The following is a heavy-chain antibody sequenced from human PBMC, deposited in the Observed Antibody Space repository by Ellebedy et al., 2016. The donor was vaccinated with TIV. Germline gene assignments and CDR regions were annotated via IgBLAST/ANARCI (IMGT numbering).Heavy chain of an antibody. CDR1: GFTFSSYG. D-gene: IGHD5-18*01. Sequence: PGGSLRLSCAASGFTFSSYGMHWVRQAPGKGLEWVAVIWYDGSNKYYADSVKGRFTISRDNSKNTLYLQMNSLRAEDTAVYYCARERVDTAMDRTVDYWGQGTLVTVSS. CDR2: IWYDGSNK. V-gene: IGHV3-33*01. CDR3: ARERVDTAMDRTVDY. J-gene: IGHJ4*02.